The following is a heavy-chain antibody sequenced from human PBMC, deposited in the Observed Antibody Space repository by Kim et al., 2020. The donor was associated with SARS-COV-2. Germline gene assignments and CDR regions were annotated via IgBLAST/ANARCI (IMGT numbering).Heavy chain of an antibody. Sequence: YDDDAGKGRFTISRKNSTKTLYLQMNSLRAEDTAVYYCARGGSWPNYFDYWGQGTLVTVSS. J-gene: IGHJ4*02. D-gene: IGHD6-13*01. V-gene: IGHV3-53*01. CDR3: ARGGSWPNYFDY.